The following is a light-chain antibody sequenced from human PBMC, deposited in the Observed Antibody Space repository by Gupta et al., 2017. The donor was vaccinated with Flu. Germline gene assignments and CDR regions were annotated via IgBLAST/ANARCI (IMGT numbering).Light chain of an antibody. CDR1: SSDVGGYNY. CDR2: EVS. Sequence: QSALTQPASVSGSPGQSITISCTGTSSDVGGYNYVSWYQQHPGKAPKLMIYEVSNRPSGVSNRFSGSKSGNTASLTISGRQAEDEAGYYCSSYTSSSTRVFGTGTKVTVL. CDR3: SSYTSSSTRV. J-gene: IGLJ1*01. V-gene: IGLV2-14*01.